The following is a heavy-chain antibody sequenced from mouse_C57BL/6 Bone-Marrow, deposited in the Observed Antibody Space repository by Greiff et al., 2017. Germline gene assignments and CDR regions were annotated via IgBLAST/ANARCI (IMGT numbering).Heavy chain of an antibody. V-gene: IGHV5-6*02. J-gene: IGHJ2*01. D-gene: IGHD1-1*01. Sequence: EVMLVESGGDLVKPGGSLKLSCAASGFTFSSYGMSWVRQTPDKRLEWVATISSGGSYTYYPDSVKGRFTISRDNAKNTLYLQMSSLKSEDTAMYYCARHGRVVDYWGQGTTLTVAS. CDR1: GFTFSSYG. CDR3: ARHGRVVDY. CDR2: ISSGGSYT.